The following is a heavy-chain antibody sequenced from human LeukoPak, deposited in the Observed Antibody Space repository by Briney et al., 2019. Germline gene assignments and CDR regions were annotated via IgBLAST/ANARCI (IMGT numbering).Heavy chain of an antibody. CDR3: ASNLDIVAVTHGYFDL. CDR2: IYYSGST. J-gene: IGHJ2*01. CDR1: GGSISSSSYY. D-gene: IGHD2-21*02. V-gene: IGHV4-39*07. Sequence: SETLSLTCTVSGGSISSSSYYWGWIRQPPGKGLEWIGSIYYSGSTYYNPSLKSRVTISVDTSKNQFSLKLSSVTAADTAVYYCASNLDIVAVTHGYFDLWGRGTLVTVSS.